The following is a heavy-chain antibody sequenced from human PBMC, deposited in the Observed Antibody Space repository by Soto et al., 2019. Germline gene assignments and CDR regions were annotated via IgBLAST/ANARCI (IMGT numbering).Heavy chain of an antibody. Sequence: GESLKISCRGSSYSFTNYWITWVRQVPGRGLEWMGRIDPSDSYTSYSPSFQGHVTMSADKSSNTAYLQWGSLKASDTAMYYCARRAGTTKYYAYAMDVWGQGTTVTVSS. CDR1: SYSFTNYW. CDR3: ARRAGTTKYYAYAMDV. V-gene: IGHV5-10-1*01. J-gene: IGHJ6*02. D-gene: IGHD1-7*01. CDR2: IDPSDSYT.